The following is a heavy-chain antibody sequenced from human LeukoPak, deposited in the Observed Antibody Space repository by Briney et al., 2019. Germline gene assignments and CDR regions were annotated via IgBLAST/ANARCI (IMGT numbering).Heavy chain of an antibody. CDR2: INSDGSST. CDR3: ARADYYCSSTSCWFDY. V-gene: IGHV3-74*01. J-gene: IGHJ4*02. Sequence: GGSLRLSCAASGFTFSSYWMHWVRQAPGKGLVWVSRINSDGSSTSYADSVKGRFTISRDNAKNTLYLQMNSLRAEDTAVYYCARADYYCSSTSCWFDYWGQGTLVTVSS. D-gene: IGHD2-2*01. CDR1: GFTFSSYW.